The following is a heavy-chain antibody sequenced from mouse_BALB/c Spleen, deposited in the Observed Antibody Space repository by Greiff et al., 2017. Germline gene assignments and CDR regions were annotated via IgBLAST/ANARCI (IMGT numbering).Heavy chain of an antibody. J-gene: IGHJ1*01. D-gene: IGHD2-1*01. CDR1: GFTFSSYG. Sequence: EVKLVESGGGLVQPGGSLKLSCAASGFTFSSYGMSWVRQTPDKRLELVATINSNGGSTYYPDSVKGRFTISRDNAKNTLYLQMSSLKSEDTAMYYCARAYGNYGYWYFDVWGAGTTVTVSS. V-gene: IGHV5-6-3*01. CDR3: ARAYGNYGYWYFDV. CDR2: INSNGGST.